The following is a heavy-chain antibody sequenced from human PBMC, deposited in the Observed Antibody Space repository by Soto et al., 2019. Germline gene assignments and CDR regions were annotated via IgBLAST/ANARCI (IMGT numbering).Heavy chain of an antibody. D-gene: IGHD7-27*01. V-gene: IGHV5-51*01. J-gene: IGHJ3*02. CDR1: GYSFTSYW. Sequence: GESLKISCKGSGYSFTSYWIGWVRQMPGKGLEWMGIIYPGDSDTRYSPSFQGQVTISADKSISTAYLQWSSLKASDTAMYYCARSLTGDKDWDAFDIWGQGTMVTVSS. CDR2: IYPGDSDT. CDR3: ARSLTGDKDWDAFDI.